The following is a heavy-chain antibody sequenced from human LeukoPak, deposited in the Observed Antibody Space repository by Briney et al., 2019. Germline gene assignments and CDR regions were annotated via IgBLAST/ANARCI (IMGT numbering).Heavy chain of an antibody. J-gene: IGHJ5*02. CDR3: AKPDYSRGNWFDP. CDR1: GFTFSSNA. D-gene: IGHD2-15*01. V-gene: IGHV3-23*01. Sequence: GGSLRLSCAASGFTFSSNAMSWVRQAPGKGLEWVSAITNDGSTHYAESVEGRFTITRDNSKNTLYLQMNSLRVEDTALYYCAKPDYSRGNWFDPWGQGTQVFVSS. CDR2: ITNDGST.